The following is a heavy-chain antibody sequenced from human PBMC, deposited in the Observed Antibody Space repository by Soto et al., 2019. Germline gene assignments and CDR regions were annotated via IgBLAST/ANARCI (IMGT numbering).Heavy chain of an antibody. V-gene: IGHV1-69*04. Sequence: GASVKVSCKASGYTITRCGMRWVRQAPGQGLEWMGRIIPILGIANYAQKFQGRVTITADKSTSTAYMELSSLRSEDTAVYYCAREAVAGTTAFDIWGQGTMVTVSS. CDR2: IIPILGIA. CDR3: AREAVAGTTAFDI. D-gene: IGHD6-19*01. CDR1: GYTITRCG. J-gene: IGHJ3*02.